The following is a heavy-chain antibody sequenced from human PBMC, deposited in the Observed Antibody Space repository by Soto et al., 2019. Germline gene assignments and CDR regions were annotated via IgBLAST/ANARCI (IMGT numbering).Heavy chain of an antibody. J-gene: IGHJ4*02. CDR1: GGTFSTYA. D-gene: IGHD5-18*01. CDR2: IIPMFGTA. Sequence: QVQLMQSGAEVKKPESSVKVSCKAPGGTFSTYAISWVRQAPGQGLEWMEGIIPMFGTANYAQRFQDRVTITADESTNTVYMELSSLRSEDTAVYFCASGIQLWLRRINNGYSGWGQGTLVTVSS. V-gene: IGHV1-69*12. CDR3: ASGIQLWLRRINNGYSG.